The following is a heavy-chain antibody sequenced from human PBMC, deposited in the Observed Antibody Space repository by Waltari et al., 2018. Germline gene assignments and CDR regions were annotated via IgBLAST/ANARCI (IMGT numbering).Heavy chain of an antibody. V-gene: IGHV1-69*04. CDR2: IIPILGIA. CDR3: ASETSLYYDFWSGYYNNGMDV. CDR1: GGTFSSYA. Sequence: QVQLVQSGAEVKKPGSSVKVSCKASGGTFSSYAISWVRQAPGKGLEWMGRIIPILGIANYAQKFQGRVTITADKSTSKAYMELSSLRSEDTAVYYCASETSLYYDFWSGYYNNGMDVWGQGTTVTVSS. D-gene: IGHD3-3*01. J-gene: IGHJ6*02.